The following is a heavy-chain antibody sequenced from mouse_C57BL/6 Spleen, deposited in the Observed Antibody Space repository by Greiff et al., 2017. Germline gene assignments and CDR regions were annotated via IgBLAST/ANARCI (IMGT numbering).Heavy chain of an antibody. CDR2: ISSGSSTI. D-gene: IGHD1-1*02. CDR1: GFTFSYYG. Sequence: EVQGVESGGGLVKPGGSLKLSCAASGFTFSYYGMHWVRQAPERGLEWVAYISSGSSTIYYADTVKGRFTISRANAKNTLFLQMTSLRSEDTAMYYCALGGTGAMDYWGQGTSVTVSS. V-gene: IGHV5-17*01. CDR3: ALGGTGAMDY. J-gene: IGHJ4*01.